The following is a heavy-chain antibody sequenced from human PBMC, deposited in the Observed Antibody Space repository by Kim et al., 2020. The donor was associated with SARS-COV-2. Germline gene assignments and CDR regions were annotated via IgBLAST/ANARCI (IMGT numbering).Heavy chain of an antibody. D-gene: IGHD3-3*01. J-gene: IGHJ4*02. CDR3: AKGGTGITIFGVVILEDYFDY. CDR1: GFTFSSYA. Sequence: GGSLRLSCAASGFTFSSYAMSWVRQAPGKGLEWVSAISGSGGSTYYADSVKGRFTISRDNSKNTLYLQMNSLRAEDTAVYYCAKGGTGITIFGVVILEDYFDYGGQGTLVTVSS. CDR2: ISGSGGST. V-gene: IGHV3-23*01.